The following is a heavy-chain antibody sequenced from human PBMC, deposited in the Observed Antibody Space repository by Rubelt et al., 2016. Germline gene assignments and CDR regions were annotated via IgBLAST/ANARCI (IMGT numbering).Heavy chain of an antibody. J-gene: IGHJ4*02. CDR1: GYTFTGYY. Sequence: QVQLVQSGAEVKKPGASVKVSCKASGYTFTGYYMHWVRQATGQGLEWMGWMSPNSGNTGYAQKLQGRVTLTRDTSINTADMELSGLRSDDTAVYYCARGDYWGQGTLVIVSS. CDR2: MSPNSGNT. CDR3: ARGDY. V-gene: IGHV1-8*02.